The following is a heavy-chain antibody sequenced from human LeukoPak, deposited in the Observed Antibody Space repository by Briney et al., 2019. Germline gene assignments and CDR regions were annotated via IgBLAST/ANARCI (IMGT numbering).Heavy chain of an antibody. Sequence: GGSLRLSCAASGSTFSSYGMHWVRQAPGKGLEWVAVISYDGSNKYYADSVKGRFTISRDNSKNTLYLQMNSLRAEDTAVYYCAKEGHGSSLDYWGQGTLVTVSS. J-gene: IGHJ4*02. CDR1: GSTFSSYG. CDR3: AKEGHGSSLDY. V-gene: IGHV3-30*18. D-gene: IGHD6-13*01. CDR2: ISYDGSNK.